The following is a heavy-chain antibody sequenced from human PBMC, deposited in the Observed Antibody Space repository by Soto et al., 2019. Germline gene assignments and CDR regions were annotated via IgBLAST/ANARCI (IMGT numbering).Heavy chain of an antibody. V-gene: IGHV1-69*15. CDR3: ASPGVHDVP. D-gene: IGHD1-1*01. CDR2: IVPIFGTA. J-gene: IGHJ5*02. CDR1: GGTFSTYA. Sequence: QVQLVQSGAEVKKPGSSVKVSCKVSGGTFSTYAIGWVRQAPGQGLEWMGSIVPIFGTANYAPKFQGRVTITAAESAGTVYLAMKSEGNEETAIHDSASPGVHDVPRVQGPVVTVSS.